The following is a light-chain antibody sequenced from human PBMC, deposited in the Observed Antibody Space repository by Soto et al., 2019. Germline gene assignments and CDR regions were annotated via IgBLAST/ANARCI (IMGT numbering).Light chain of an antibody. CDR3: LQYNGYSGT. CDR2: DDS. J-gene: IGKJ1*01. CDR1: QSISTW. V-gene: IGKV1-5*01. Sequence: DIQMTQSPSTLSASVGDTVTITCRASQSISTWLAWYQHKPGEAPRLIIFDDSNLESGVPSRFSGSGSGTEFTLTSSSLQPDDFATYYCLQYNGYSGTFGQGTKVENK.